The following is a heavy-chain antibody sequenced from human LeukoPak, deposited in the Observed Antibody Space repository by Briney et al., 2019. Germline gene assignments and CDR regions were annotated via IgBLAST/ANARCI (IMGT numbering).Heavy chain of an antibody. CDR1: GHIFTSYW. Sequence: GESLTLSCKASGHIFTSYWIAWVRQMPGKGLEWMGIIYPGDSDTIYSPSFRGQVIISADESISTAFLQWSSLKTSDTTMYYCARSPTSLSNPYYFDYWGQGAPVTVSS. D-gene: IGHD4-11*01. V-gene: IGHV5-51*03. CDR2: IYPGDSDT. J-gene: IGHJ4*01. CDR3: ARSPTSLSNPYYFDY.